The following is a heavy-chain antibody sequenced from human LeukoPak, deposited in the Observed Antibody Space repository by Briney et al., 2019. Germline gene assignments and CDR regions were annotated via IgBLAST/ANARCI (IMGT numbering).Heavy chain of an antibody. J-gene: IGHJ3*02. Sequence: ASVKVSCKASGYTFTNYYLHWVRQAPGQGLEWMGWINPNTGGTKSTQKFQGRVTMTRDTSISTAYMGLSRPRSDDTAVYYCARDLYGATYRDAFDIWGQGTMVTVSS. CDR2: INPNTGGT. CDR3: ARDLYGATYRDAFDI. D-gene: IGHD4/OR15-4a*01. V-gene: IGHV1-2*02. CDR1: GYTFTNYY.